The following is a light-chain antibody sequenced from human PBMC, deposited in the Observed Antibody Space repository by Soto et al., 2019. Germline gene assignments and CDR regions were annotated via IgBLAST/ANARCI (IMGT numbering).Light chain of an antibody. CDR2: GNS. Sequence: QTVVTQPPSVSGAPGQRVTISCTGSSSNIGAGYDVNWYQQLPGTAPKVLIYGNSNRPSGVPDRFSGSKSGASASLANTGLQAEDEADYYCQSYDSSLSTSVFGGGTKLTVL. V-gene: IGLV1-40*03. CDR3: QSYDSSLSTSV. CDR1: SSNIGAGYD. J-gene: IGLJ2*01.